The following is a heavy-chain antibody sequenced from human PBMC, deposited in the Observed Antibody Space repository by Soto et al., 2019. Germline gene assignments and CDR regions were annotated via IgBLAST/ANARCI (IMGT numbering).Heavy chain of an antibody. CDR3: AKGSEFSNSYTLDFDF. Sequence: GGSLRLSCAASGFTFSSYAMSWVRQAPGRGLEWVSIISGNGGSTYSAASVKGRFTISRDNTKNTLYLQMDSLTAEDTAVYYYAKGSEFSNSYTLDFDFWGQGALVTVSS. J-gene: IGHJ4*02. V-gene: IGHV3-23*01. CDR1: GFTFSSYA. CDR2: ISGNGGST. D-gene: IGHD6-6*01.